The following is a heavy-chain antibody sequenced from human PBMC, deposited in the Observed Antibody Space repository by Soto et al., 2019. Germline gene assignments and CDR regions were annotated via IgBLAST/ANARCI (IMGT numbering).Heavy chain of an antibody. J-gene: IGHJ6*02. D-gene: IGHD2-21*02. CDR1: GFTFNTYS. CDR3: ARDFGDSRGSYYYYGMDV. CDR2: ISSTRTYR. Sequence: EVQLVESGGGLVKPGGSLRLACAASGFTFNTYSMNWVRQDPGKGLEWVSCISSTRTYRYYADSVKGRFTISSDNAKNLRYLQMNSLRGEDTAVYYCARDFGDSRGSYYYYGMDVWGQGTTVTVSS. V-gene: IGHV3-21*02.